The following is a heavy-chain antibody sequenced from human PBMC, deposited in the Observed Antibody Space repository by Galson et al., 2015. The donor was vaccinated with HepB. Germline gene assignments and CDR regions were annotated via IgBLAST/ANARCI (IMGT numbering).Heavy chain of an antibody. Sequence: ETLSLTCTVSGGSISSSSYYWGWIRQPPGKGLAWIGSIYYSGSTYYNPSLKSRVTISVDTSKNQFSLKLSSVTAADTAVYYCARYCSGGSCYDEHYFDYWGQGTLVTVSS. D-gene: IGHD2-15*01. V-gene: IGHV4-39*01. J-gene: IGHJ4*02. CDR3: ARYCSGGSCYDEHYFDY. CDR2: IYYSGST. CDR1: GGSISSSSYY.